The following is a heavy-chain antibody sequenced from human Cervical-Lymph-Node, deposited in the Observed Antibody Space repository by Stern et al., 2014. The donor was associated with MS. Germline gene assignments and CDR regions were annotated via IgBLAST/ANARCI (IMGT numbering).Heavy chain of an antibody. CDR3: ARGSGDNWFDP. Sequence: QMQLVQSGAEVKKPGSSVKVSCKSSGGISWGRQDPGQGLEWMVVLIPFVGISNYPQKFQGRVTITADTSTNTTYLHLSRLTSADTAVYYCARGSGDNWFDPWGQGTLVTVSS. J-gene: IGHJ5*02. CDR2: LIPFVGIS. V-gene: IGHV1-69*17. CDR1: GG. D-gene: IGHD3-10*01.